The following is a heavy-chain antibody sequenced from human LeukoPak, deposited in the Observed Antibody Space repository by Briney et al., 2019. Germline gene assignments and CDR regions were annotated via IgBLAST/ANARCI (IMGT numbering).Heavy chain of an antibody. Sequence: ASVTVSFTAPGYIFTVFYMHWVRQAPGQGPERMGWINPNNGDTKYAQKFHDRVTMTRDTSLTTAYMELTRLTSDDTAFYYCARNGQLLSGGNWFDPWGQGALVTVSS. CDR2: INPNNGDT. D-gene: IGHD2-2*01. CDR1: GYIFTVFY. V-gene: IGHV1-2*02. CDR3: ARNGQLLSGGNWFDP. J-gene: IGHJ5*02.